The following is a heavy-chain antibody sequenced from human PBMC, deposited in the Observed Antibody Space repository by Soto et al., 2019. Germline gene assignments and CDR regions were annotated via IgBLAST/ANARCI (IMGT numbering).Heavy chain of an antibody. J-gene: IGHJ4*02. D-gene: IGHD2-21*02. CDR2: ISYDGSNK. CDR3: AKEKGGDQAQAFDY. V-gene: IGHV3-30*18. CDR1: GFTFSSYG. Sequence: GGSLRLSCAASGFTFSSYGMHWVRQAPGKGLEWVAVISYDGSNKYYADSVKGRFTISRDNSKNTLYLQMNSLRAEDTAVYYCAKEKGGDQAQAFDYWGQGTLVTVSS.